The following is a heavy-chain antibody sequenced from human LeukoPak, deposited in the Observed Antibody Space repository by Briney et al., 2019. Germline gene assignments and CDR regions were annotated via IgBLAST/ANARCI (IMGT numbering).Heavy chain of an antibody. J-gene: IGHJ4*02. CDR2: IIPIFGTA. V-gene: IGHV1-69*01. CDR3: ARGDYDSSGYYPFDY. D-gene: IGHD3-22*01. Sequence: SVKVSFKASGGTFSSYAISWVRQAPGQGLEWMGGIIPIFGTANYAQKFQGRVTITADESTSTAYMELSSLRSEDTAVYYCARGDYDSSGYYPFDYWGQGTLVTVSS. CDR1: GGTFSSYA.